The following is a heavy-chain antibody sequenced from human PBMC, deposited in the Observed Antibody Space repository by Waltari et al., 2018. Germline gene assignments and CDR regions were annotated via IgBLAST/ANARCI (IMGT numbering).Heavy chain of an antibody. V-gene: IGHV3-53*02. Sequence: EVQLVETGGGLIQPGGSLRLSCAASGFPVSSNYMALVRQAPGKGLEWVSVIYRGGSTYYADSVKGRFTISRDNSKNTLYLQMNSLRAEDTAVYYCARGPPSGLGMVDYWGQGTLVTVSS. CDR3: ARGPPSGLGMVDY. J-gene: IGHJ4*02. CDR2: IYRGGST. D-gene: IGHD7-27*01. CDR1: GFPVSSNY.